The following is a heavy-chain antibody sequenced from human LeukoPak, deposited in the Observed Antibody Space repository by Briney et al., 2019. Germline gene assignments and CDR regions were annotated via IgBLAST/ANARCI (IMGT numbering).Heavy chain of an antibody. CDR3: AKDGEVGYYGDYGVLFDY. CDR2: ISYDGSNK. V-gene: IGHV3-30*18. D-gene: IGHD4-17*01. Sequence: PGGSLRLSCAASGFTFSSYGMHWVRQAPGKGLEWVAAISYDGSNKYYADSVKGRFTISRDNSKNTLYLQMNSLRAEDTAVYYCAKDGEVGYYGDYGVLFDYWGQGTLVTVSS. J-gene: IGHJ4*02. CDR1: GFTFSSYG.